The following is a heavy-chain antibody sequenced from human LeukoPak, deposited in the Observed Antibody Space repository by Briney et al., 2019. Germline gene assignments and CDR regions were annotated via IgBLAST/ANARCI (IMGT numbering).Heavy chain of an antibody. CDR3: AEQNNYDSSGYYYAEYFQH. J-gene: IGHJ1*01. CDR2: IIPIFGTA. D-gene: IGHD3-22*01. CDR1: GGTFSSYA. Sequence: SVKVSCKASGGTFSSYAISWVRQAPGQGLEWMGRIIPIFGTANYAQKFQGRVTITTDESTSTAYMELSSLRSEDTAAYYCAEQNNYDSSGYYYAEYFQHWGQGTLVTVSS. V-gene: IGHV1-69*05.